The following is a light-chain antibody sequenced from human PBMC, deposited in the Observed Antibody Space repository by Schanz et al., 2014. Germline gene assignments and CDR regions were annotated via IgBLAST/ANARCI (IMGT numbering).Light chain of an antibody. CDR1: SSDVGGYNH. V-gene: IGLV2-14*01. CDR2: DVS. Sequence: QSALTQPRSVSGSPGQSITISCTGTSSDVGGYNHVSWYQQHPGKAPKLMIYDVSNRPSGVSNRFSGSKSGNTASLTISGLQAEDEADYYCSSYTGSSTQVFGGGTKLTVV. CDR3: SSYTGSSTQV. J-gene: IGLJ3*02.